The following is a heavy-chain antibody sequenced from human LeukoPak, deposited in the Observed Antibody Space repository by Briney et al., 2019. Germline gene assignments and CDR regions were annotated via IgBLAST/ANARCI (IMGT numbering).Heavy chain of an antibody. CDR1: GFTFSSYA. V-gene: IGHV3-23*01. Sequence: GGSLRLSCAASGFTFSSYAMSWVRQAPGKGLEGVSAISGSGGSTYYADSVKGRFTISRDNSTNTLYLQMNSLRAEDTAVYYCAKTRPIYSSGWYTDYWGQGTLVIVSS. D-gene: IGHD6-19*01. CDR3: AKTRPIYSSGWYTDY. J-gene: IGHJ4*02. CDR2: ISGSGGST.